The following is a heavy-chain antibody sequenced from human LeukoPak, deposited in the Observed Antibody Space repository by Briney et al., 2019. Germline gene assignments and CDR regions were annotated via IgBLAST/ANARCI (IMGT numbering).Heavy chain of an antibody. V-gene: IGHV5-10-1*01. D-gene: IGHD4-17*01. CDR3: ARHRGGDYGLDAFDI. CDR1: GYSFTSYW. Sequence: PGESLRISCKDSGYSFTSYWISWGRQMPGKGLEWMGRIDPSDSYTNYSPSFQGHVTISADKSISTAYLQWSSLKASDTAMYYCARHRGGDYGLDAFDIWGQGTMVTVSS. J-gene: IGHJ3*02. CDR2: IDPSDSYT.